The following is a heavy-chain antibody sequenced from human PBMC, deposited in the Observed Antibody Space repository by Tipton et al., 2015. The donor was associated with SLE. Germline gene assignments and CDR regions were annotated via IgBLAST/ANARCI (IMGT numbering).Heavy chain of an antibody. CDR3: ASPYYYDSSGEVDY. CDR1: GGSISSSSYY. CDR2: IYYSGST. D-gene: IGHD3-22*01. Sequence: LSLTCTVSGGSISSSSYYWGWIRQPPGKGLEWIGSIYYSGSTYYNPSLKSRVTISVDTSKNQFSLKLSSVTAADTAVYYCASPYYYDSSGEVDYWGQGTLVTVSS. V-gene: IGHV4-39*01. J-gene: IGHJ4*02.